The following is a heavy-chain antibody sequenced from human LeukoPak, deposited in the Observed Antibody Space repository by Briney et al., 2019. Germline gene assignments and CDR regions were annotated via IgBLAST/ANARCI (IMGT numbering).Heavy chain of an antibody. CDR1: GYTFTGYY. Sequence: ASVKVSCKASGYTFTGYYMHWVRQAPGQGLEWMGWINPNSGGTNYAQKFQGRVIMTRDMSTSTVYMELSSLRSEDTAVYYCARDATEDYYDRSGYYSYFDYWGQGTLVTVSS. V-gene: IGHV1-2*02. CDR2: INPNSGGT. CDR3: ARDATEDYYDRSGYYSYFDY. D-gene: IGHD3-22*01. J-gene: IGHJ4*02.